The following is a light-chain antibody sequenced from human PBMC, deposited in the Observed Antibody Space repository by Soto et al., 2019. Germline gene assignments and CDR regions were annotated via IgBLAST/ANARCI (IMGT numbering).Light chain of an antibody. CDR2: YNN. CDR1: DSNIGSNS. J-gene: IGLJ1*01. CDR3: AAWDASLSACV. V-gene: IGLV1-47*02. Sequence: QSVLTQPPSASGTAGQVVTISCSGGDSNIGSNSVYWYQHLPRMAPKPLIYYNNQRPSGVPDRFSGSRSGTSASLAIVGLRSEDEAVYYCAAWDASLSACVFGNGTKSPS.